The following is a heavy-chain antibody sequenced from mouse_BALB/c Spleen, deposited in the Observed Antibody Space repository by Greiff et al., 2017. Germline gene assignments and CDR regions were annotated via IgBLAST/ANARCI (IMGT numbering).Heavy chain of an antibody. Sequence: VMLQQSGPGLVAPSQSLSITCTVSGFSLTSYGVHWVRQPPGKGLEWLGVIWAGGSTNYNSALMSRLSISKDNSKSQVFLKMNSLQTDDTAMYYCARDRRGYDYEGAMDYWGQGTSVTVSS. J-gene: IGHJ4*01. CDR2: IWAGGST. V-gene: IGHV2-9*02. D-gene: IGHD2-4*01. CDR3: ARDRRGYDYEGAMDY. CDR1: GFSLTSYG.